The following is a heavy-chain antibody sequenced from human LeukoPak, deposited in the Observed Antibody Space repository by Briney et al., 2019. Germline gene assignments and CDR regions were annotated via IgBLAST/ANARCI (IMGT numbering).Heavy chain of an antibody. CDR2: ISYDGSNK. J-gene: IGHJ4*02. CDR1: GFTFSNYG. Sequence: PGGSLRLSCAASGFTFSNYGMHWVRQVPGKGLEWVAIISYDGSNKYYADSVKGRFTISRDNSKNTLYLQMNSLRVEDSAVYYCAKTGNYNWNGFDYWGQGTLVTVSS. D-gene: IGHD1-20*01. V-gene: IGHV3-30*18. CDR3: AKTGNYNWNGFDY.